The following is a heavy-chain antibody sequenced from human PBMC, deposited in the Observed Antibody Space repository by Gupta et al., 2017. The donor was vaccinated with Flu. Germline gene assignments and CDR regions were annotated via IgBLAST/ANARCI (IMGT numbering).Heavy chain of an antibody. CDR3: AKGYRQWRDRADAFEI. CDR1: GFTFSSHA. D-gene: IGHD6-19*01. V-gene: IGHV3-23*01. J-gene: IGHJ3*02. CDR2: ISGRGGRK. Sequence: EVQLLESCGGLVPPVGSLILSCAASGFTFSSHAMSWVRQAPGKGLEWVSAISGRGGRKYYEDCEKGRFNISRDNSKNTRDLQMKRQRAEETAVYYGAKGYRQWRDRADAFEIWGQGTMVTVCS.